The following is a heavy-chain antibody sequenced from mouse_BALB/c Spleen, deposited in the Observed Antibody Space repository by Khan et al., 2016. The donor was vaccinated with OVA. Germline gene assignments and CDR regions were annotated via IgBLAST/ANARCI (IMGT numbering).Heavy chain of an antibody. Sequence: VQLVESGAELAKPGASVKMSCKASGYTFTSYWMHWVKQRPGQGLEWIGYINPSTGYTDYNQRFKDKATLTADKSSSTAYMQLSSLTSEDSAVYYCASRGSSSAWFTYWGQGTLVTVSA. CDR1: GYTFTSYW. J-gene: IGHJ3*01. CDR3: ASRGSSSAWFTY. D-gene: IGHD1-1*01. V-gene: IGHV1-7*01. CDR2: INPSTGYT.